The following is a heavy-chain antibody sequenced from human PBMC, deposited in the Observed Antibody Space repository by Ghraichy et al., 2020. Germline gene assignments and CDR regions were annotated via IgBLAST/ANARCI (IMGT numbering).Heavy chain of an antibody. D-gene: IGHD3-10*01. V-gene: IGHV4-34*01. Sequence: SETLSLTCAVYGGSFSGYYWSWIRQPPGKGLEWIGEINHSGSTNYNPSLKSRVPISVDTSKNQFSLKLSSVTAADTAVYYCARGGNYYGPRWPGGSNAFDIWGQGTMVTVSS. CDR2: INHSGST. J-gene: IGHJ3*02. CDR1: GGSFSGYY. CDR3: ARGGNYYGPRWPGGSNAFDI.